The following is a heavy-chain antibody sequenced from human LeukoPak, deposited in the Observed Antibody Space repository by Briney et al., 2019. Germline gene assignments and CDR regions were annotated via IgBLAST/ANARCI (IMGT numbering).Heavy chain of an antibody. CDR3: ASGDAFYI. V-gene: IGHV4-4*07. CDR2: IYTSGST. Sequence: SETLSLTCTVSGGSLSSYYWSWIRQPAGKGLEWIGRIYTSGSTNYNPSLKSRVTISVDKSKNQFSLKLSSVTAAETAGYYCASGDAFYIWGQGTMVTVSS. CDR1: GGSLSSYY. J-gene: IGHJ3*02.